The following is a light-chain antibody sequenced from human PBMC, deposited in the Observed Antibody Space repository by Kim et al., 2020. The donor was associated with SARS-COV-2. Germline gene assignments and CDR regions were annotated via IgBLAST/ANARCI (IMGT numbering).Light chain of an antibody. V-gene: IGKV3-15*01. CDR1: QSVSSN. J-gene: IGKJ4*01. CDR2: DAS. Sequence: EIVMTQSPATLSVSPGERATLSCRASQSVSSNLAWYQQKPGQPPRLLIYDASTRATGVPARFSGSGSGTEFTLTISSLQSEDFGFYYCQQCYNWPLTFGGGTKVDIK. CDR3: QQCYNWPLT.